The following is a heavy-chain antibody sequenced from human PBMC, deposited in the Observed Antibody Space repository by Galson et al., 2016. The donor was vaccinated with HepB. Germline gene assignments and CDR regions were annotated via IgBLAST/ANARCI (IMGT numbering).Heavy chain of an antibody. D-gene: IGHD6-13*01. CDR3: AVRYSSIWYFQH. Sequence: SLRLSCAASGFTLSNSAMSWVRQAPGKGLEWVSAMSDSGGSTYYADSVKGRFTTSRDNSKNTLYLQMNSLGAEDTAIYYCAVRYSSIWYFQHWGRGTLVSVSS. J-gene: IGHJ1*01. V-gene: IGHV3-23*01. CDR2: MSDSGGST. CDR1: GFTLSNSA.